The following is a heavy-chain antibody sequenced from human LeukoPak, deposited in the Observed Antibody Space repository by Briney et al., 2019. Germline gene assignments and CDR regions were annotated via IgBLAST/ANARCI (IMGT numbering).Heavy chain of an antibody. V-gene: IGHV1-18*01. CDR2: ISAYNGNT. CDR1: GYTFTSYG. J-gene: IGHJ4*02. Sequence: ASVKVSCKASGYTFTSYGISWVRQAPGQGLEWMGWISAYNGNTNYAQKLQGRVTMTTDTSTSTAYMELRSLRSDDTAVYYCASDPYYYDSSGPFDYWGQGTLVTVSS. D-gene: IGHD3-22*01. CDR3: ASDPYYYDSSGPFDY.